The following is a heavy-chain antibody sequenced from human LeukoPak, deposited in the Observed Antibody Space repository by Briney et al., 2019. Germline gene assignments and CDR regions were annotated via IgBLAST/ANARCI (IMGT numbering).Heavy chain of an antibody. J-gene: IGHJ2*01. CDR3: ARSPPTIFGHFDL. D-gene: IGHD3-9*01. V-gene: IGHV4-61*02. Sequence: SETLSLTCTVSGDSISTINYYWSWVRQPAGKGLEWIGRIYTSGSTNYDPSLKSRVTISVDTSKNQFSLKMSSVTAADTAVYYCARSPPTIFGHFDLWGRGTLVTVSS. CDR1: GDSISTINYY. CDR2: IYTSGST.